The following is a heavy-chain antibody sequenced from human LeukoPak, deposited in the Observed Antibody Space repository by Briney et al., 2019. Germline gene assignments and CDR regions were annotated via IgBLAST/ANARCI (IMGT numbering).Heavy chain of an antibody. D-gene: IGHD3-10*01. Sequence: GGSLRLSCAASGFTFSSYAMSWVRQAPGKGLEWVSAISGSGGSTYYADSVKGRFTISRDNSKNTLYLQMNSLRAEDTAVYYCAKDLDAVLGPHGTGSDYWGQGTLVTVSS. CDR3: AKDLDAVLGPHGTGSDY. V-gene: IGHV3-23*01. CDR2: ISGSGGST. J-gene: IGHJ4*02. CDR1: GFTFSSYA.